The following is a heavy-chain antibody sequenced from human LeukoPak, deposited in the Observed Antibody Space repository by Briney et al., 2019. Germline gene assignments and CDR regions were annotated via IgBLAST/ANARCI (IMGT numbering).Heavy chain of an antibody. D-gene: IGHD2-15*01. CDR2: IYPGDSDT. V-gene: IGHV5-51*01. J-gene: IGHJ4*02. CDR3: ARRLRYCSGGSCYYFDY. Sequence: GESLKISCKGSGYSFTSYWIGCVRQMPGKGLEWMGIIYPGDSDTRYSPSFQGQVTISADKSISTAYLQWSSLKASDTAMYYCARRLRYCSGGSCYYFDYWGQGTLVTVSS. CDR1: GYSFTSYW.